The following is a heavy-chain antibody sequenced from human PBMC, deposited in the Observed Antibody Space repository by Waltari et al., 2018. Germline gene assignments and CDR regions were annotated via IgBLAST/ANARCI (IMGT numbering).Heavy chain of an antibody. Sequence: QVQLVDSGGGLVKRGGSLRLSWAASGSSSRDYYMGWIRQAPGKGLELISYISGGGSTVYYADPVKGRFSISRDNGKNSLYLQMNSLRAEDTAVYYCTRPPGDRRRDYWGQGTLVTVSS. CDR3: TRPPGDRRRDY. V-gene: IGHV3-11*01. CDR2: ISGGGSTV. D-gene: IGHD3-10*01. J-gene: IGHJ4*02. CDR1: GSSSRDYY.